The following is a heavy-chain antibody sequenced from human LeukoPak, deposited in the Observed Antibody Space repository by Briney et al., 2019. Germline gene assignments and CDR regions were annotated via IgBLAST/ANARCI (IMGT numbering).Heavy chain of an antibody. J-gene: IGHJ4*02. Sequence: GGSLRLSCAASGFTFSSYSVHWVRQTPGKGPVWVSRVNGDGSSTTYADSVKGRFTITRDNAKNTLYLQMNSLRAEDTAVYYCVRGGRSGTFDYWGQGTLVTVS. D-gene: IGHD3-10*01. V-gene: IGHV3-74*01. CDR2: VNGDGSST. CDR1: GFTFSSYS. CDR3: VRGGRSGTFDY.